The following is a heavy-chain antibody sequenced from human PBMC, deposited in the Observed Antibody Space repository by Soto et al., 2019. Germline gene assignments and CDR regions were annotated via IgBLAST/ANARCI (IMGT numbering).Heavy chain of an antibody. CDR3: AIRQYYFDY. CDR1: GFTFSSYA. J-gene: IGHJ4*02. D-gene: IGHD4-4*01. Sequence: EVQLLESGGGLVQPGGYLRLSCAASGFTFSSYAMSWVRQAPGKGLEWVSVISGSGGGTYYADSVKGRFTISRDNSKNTLYLQMNSLRAEDTAVYYCAIRQYYFDYWGQGTLVTVSS. CDR2: ISGSGGGT. V-gene: IGHV3-23*01.